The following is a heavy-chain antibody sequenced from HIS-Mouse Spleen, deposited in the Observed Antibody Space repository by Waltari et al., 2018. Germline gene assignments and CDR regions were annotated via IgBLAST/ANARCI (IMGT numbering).Heavy chain of an antibody. D-gene: IGHD3-10*01. CDR2: IYSGGST. V-gene: IGHV3-53*02. CDR1: GFTVSSNY. Sequence: EVQLVETGGGLIQPGGSLRLSCAASGFTVSSNYMSWVRQATGKGLEWVSVIYSGGSTYYADSVKGRFTISRDNSKNTLYLQMNSLRAEDTAVYYCARHYYYGSGSYYFDYWGQGTLVTVSS. J-gene: IGHJ4*02. CDR3: ARHYYYGSGSYYFDY.